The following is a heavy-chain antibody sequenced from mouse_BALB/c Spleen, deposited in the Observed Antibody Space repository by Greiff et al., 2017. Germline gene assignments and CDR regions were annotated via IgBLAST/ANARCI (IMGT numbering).Heavy chain of an antibody. J-gene: IGHJ1*01. V-gene: IGHV3-6*02. CDR2: ISYDGSN. CDR1: GYSITSGYY. Sequence: DVQLQESGPGLVKPSQSLSLTCSVTGYSITSGYYWNWIRQFPGNKLEWMGYISYDGSNNYNPSLKNRISITRDTSKNQFFLKLNSVTTEDTATYYCARDRNYGSRRGYFDVWGAGTTVTVSS. CDR3: ARDRNYGSRRGYFDV. D-gene: IGHD1-1*01.